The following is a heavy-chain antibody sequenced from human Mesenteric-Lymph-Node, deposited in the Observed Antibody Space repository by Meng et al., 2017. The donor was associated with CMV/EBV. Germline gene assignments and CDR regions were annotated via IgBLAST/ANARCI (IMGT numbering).Heavy chain of an antibody. D-gene: IGHD3-3*01. CDR3: ARGHRTIFGVVFADY. V-gene: IGHV4-61*05. CDR1: SGSIISNTYY. Sequence: GSLRLSCTVSSGSIISNTYYWGWIRQPPGKGLEWIGYIYHSGSTNYNPSLESRVTISLDTSKNQFSLKLSSVTAADTAVYYCARGHRTIFGVVFADYWGQGALVTVSS. J-gene: IGHJ4*02. CDR2: IYHSGST.